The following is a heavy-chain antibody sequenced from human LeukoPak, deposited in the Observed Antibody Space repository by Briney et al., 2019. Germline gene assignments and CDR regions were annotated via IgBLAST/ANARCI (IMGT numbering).Heavy chain of an antibody. Sequence: GGSLRLSCAASGFTFSRYWMSWVRQVPRKGLEWVANIKQDGSEKYYVDSVMGRFTISRDNAKNSLYLQMNSLRAEDTAVYYCARDKGDYDTSGSLFVFGGQGTLVTVSS. CDR2: IKQDGSEK. D-gene: IGHD3-22*01. CDR3: ARDKGDYDTSGSLFVF. CDR1: GFTFSRYW. J-gene: IGHJ4*02. V-gene: IGHV3-7*03.